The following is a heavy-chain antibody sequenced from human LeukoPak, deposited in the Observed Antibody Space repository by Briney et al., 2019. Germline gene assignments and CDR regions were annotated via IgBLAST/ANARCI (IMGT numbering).Heavy chain of an antibody. V-gene: IGHV3-74*01. CDR2: INHDGSFT. CDR1: GFTLISYS. Sequence: PGGSLRLSCAASGFTLISYSMNWVRQAPGKGLVWVSLINHDGSFTYYADSVKGRFTISRDNAKNTLYLQMNSLRAEDTAVYYCARHPSFDYWGQGTLVTVSS. CDR3: ARHPSFDY. J-gene: IGHJ4*02.